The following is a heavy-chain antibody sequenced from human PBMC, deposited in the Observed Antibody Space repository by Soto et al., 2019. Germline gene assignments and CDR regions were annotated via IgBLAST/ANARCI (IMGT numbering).Heavy chain of an antibody. CDR2: IHPGGQTI. V-gene: IGHV3-48*03. J-gene: IGHJ3*01. CDR1: GFTFSSSE. CDR3: ARRGSR. D-gene: IGHD2-15*01. Sequence: EVHLVESGGGLVQPGGSLRLSCAASGFTFSSSEMYWVRQAPGKGLEWISYIHPGGQTIFYAESVKGRFTISRDNAKHSVYLQMNSLRAEDTVVYYCARRGSRWGRGTKVTVSS.